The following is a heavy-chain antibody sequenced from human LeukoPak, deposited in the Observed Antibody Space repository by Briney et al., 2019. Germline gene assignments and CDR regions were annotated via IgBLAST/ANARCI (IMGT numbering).Heavy chain of an antibody. CDR1: GDSISSSNYY. D-gene: IGHD1-26*01. V-gene: IGHV4-39*01. CDR3: ARHSDWELLRPFDY. J-gene: IGHJ4*02. Sequence: SETLSLTCTVSGDSISSSNYYWGWIRQPPGKSLEWIGTIYYSGSTSYNPSLKSRLTIFVDTSKSQFSLKLSSVTAADTAVYYCARHSDWELLRPFDYWGQGILVTVSS. CDR2: IYYSGST.